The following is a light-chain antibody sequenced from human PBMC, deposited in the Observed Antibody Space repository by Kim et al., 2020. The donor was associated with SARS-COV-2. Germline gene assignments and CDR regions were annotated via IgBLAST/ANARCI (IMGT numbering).Light chain of an antibody. J-gene: IGKJ5*01. CDR3: QQRRDWPIT. CDR2: DES. V-gene: IGKV3-11*01. CDR1: QSVSTY. Sequence: ETVLTQSPATLSLFPGERATLSCRASQSVSTYLAWYRQKPGQAPTLLIYDESHRAIDIPARFSGSGSGTDFILTISSLEPADSAVYYCQQRRDWPITFGQGTRLEIK.